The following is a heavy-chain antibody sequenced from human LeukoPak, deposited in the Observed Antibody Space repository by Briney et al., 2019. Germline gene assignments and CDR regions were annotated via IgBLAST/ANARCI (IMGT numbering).Heavy chain of an antibody. CDR3: ARGVYLGNGYYFDY. CDR1: GGSISSYY. J-gene: IGHJ4*02. Sequence: PSETLSLTCTVSGGSISSYYWNWIRQPAGKGLEWIGHIYTSGSTNYNSSLKSRVTMSVDTSKNQFSVKLNSVIAADTAMYYCARGVYLGNGYYFDYWGLGTLVTVPS. D-gene: IGHD2-8*01. CDR2: IYTSGST. V-gene: IGHV4-4*07.